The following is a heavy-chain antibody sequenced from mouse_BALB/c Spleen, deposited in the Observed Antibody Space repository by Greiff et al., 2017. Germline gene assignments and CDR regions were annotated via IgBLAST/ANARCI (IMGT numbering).Heavy chain of an antibody. Sequence: VQLQESAAELARPGASVKMSCKASGYTFTSYTMHWVKQRPGQGLEWIGYINPSSGYTEYNQKFKDKTTLTADKSSSTAYMQLSSLTSEDSAVYYCARRNHYAMDYWGQGTSVTVSS. CDR1: GYTFTSYT. J-gene: IGHJ4*01. CDR3: ARRNHYAMDY. D-gene: IGHD2-1*01. V-gene: IGHV1-4*02. CDR2: INPSSGYT.